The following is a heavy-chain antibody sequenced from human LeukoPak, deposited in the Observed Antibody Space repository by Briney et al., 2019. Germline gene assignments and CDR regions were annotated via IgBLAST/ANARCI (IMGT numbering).Heavy chain of an antibody. Sequence: GGSLRLSCAASGFTFSSYEMNWVRQAPGKGLEWVAVISYDGSNKYYADSVKGRFTISRDNSKNTLYLQMNSLRAEDTAVFYCARERSMRAFVFRGQGTMVTVSS. J-gene: IGHJ3*01. CDR2: ISYDGSNK. CDR1: GFTFSSYE. V-gene: IGHV3-30*04. CDR3: ARERSMRAFVF.